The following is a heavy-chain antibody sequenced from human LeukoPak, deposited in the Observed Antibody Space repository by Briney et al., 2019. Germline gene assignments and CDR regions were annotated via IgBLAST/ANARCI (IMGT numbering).Heavy chain of an antibody. V-gene: IGHV1-2*02. CDR3: AREMDYDDYRTSDY. J-gene: IGHJ4*02. Sequence: ASVKVSCKASGYTFSGYYMHWVRRAPGQGFEWMGRIDSNSGGTNYAQNFQGRVTMTRDTSISTVYTELISLRSDDTAVYYCAREMDYDDYRTSDYWGQGTLVTVSS. CDR2: IDSNSGGT. D-gene: IGHD4-17*01. CDR1: GYTFSGYY.